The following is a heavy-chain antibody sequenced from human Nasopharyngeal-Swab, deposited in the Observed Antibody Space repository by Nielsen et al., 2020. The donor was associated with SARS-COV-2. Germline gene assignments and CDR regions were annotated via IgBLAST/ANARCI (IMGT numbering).Heavy chain of an antibody. CDR3: ARDLQGALNYYVMDV. Sequence: SVKVSCKASGYTFTSYGISWVRQAPGQGLEWMGGIIPILDKPNYAQKFQGRVTITADRSTSTAYMELSSLRSEDTAVYFCARDLQGALNYYVMDVWGQGTTVTVSS. J-gene: IGHJ6*02. V-gene: IGHV1-69*10. D-gene: IGHD1-26*01. CDR1: GYTFTSYG. CDR2: IIPILDKP.